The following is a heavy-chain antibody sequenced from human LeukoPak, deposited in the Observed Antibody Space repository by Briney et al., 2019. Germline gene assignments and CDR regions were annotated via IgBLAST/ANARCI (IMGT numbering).Heavy chain of an antibody. D-gene: IGHD6-13*01. CDR3: AKLSSSWYRRDY. CDR1: GFTFSSYA. Sequence: AGGSLRLSCAASGFTFSSYAMSWVRQAPGKGLEWVSAISGSGGSTYYADSVKGRFTISRDNSKNTLYLQMNSLRAEDTAVYYCAKLSSSWYRRDYWGRGTLVTVSS. V-gene: IGHV3-23*01. J-gene: IGHJ4*02. CDR2: ISGSGGST.